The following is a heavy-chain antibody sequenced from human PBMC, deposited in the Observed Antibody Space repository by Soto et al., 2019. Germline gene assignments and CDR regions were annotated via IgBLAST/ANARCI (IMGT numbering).Heavy chain of an antibody. CDR2: ISYDGRAT. D-gene: IGHD6-19*01. V-gene: IGHV3-30*18. Sequence: QVHLAESGGGVVQPGGSLRLSCAASGFTLNNYGIHWVRQAPGEGLEWLTMISYDGRATYYADSVKGRFTISRDDSKGTVYLQMNTLRPEDTAVYYCAKDLYSGGWYNCFDPWGQGTLVTVSS. CDR3: AKDLYSGGWYNCFDP. CDR1: GFTLNNYG. J-gene: IGHJ5*02.